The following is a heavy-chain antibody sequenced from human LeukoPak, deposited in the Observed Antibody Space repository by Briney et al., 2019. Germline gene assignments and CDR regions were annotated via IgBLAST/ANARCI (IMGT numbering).Heavy chain of an antibody. J-gene: IGHJ3*02. CDR1: GGSISSSSYY. V-gene: IGHV4-39*07. D-gene: IGHD3-3*01. Sequence: PSETLSLTCTVSGGSISSSSYYWGWIRQPPGKGLEWIGSIYYSGSTYYNPSLKSRVTISVDTSKNQFSLKLSSVTAADTAVYYCAREVPKLYYDFWSGNDAFDIWGQGTMVTVSS. CDR3: AREVPKLYYDFWSGNDAFDI. CDR2: IYYSGST.